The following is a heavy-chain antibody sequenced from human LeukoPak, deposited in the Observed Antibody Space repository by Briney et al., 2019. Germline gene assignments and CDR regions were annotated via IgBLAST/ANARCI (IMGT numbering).Heavy chain of an antibody. CDR3: ARDESVIAAAGTAVLGWFDP. CDR2: INPNSGGT. Sequence: GAAVKVSCKASGYTFTGYYMHWVRQAPGQGLEWMGWINPNSGGTNYAQKLQGRVTMTTDTSTSTAYMELRSLRSDDTAVYYCARDESVIAAAGTAVLGWFDPWGQGTLVTVSS. D-gene: IGHD6-13*01. J-gene: IGHJ5*02. CDR1: GYTFTGYY. V-gene: IGHV1-2*02.